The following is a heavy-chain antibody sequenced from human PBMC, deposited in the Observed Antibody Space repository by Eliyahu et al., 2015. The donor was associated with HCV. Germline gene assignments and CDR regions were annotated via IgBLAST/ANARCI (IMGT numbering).Heavy chain of an antibody. CDR1: GYSISSGYY. CDR3: ARVLLWFGELLAFDY. CDR2: IYHSGST. Sequence: QVQLQESGPGLVKPSETLSLTYAVSGYSISSGYYWGWIRQPPGKGLEWIGSIYHSGSTYYNPSLKSRVTISVDTSKNQFSLKLSSVTAADTAVYYCARVLLWFGELLAFDYWGQGTLVTVSS. D-gene: IGHD3-10*01. V-gene: IGHV4-38-2*01. J-gene: IGHJ4*02.